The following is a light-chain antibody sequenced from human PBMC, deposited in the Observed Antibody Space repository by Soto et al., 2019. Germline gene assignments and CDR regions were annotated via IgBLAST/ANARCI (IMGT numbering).Light chain of an antibody. V-gene: IGKV1-39*01. J-gene: IGKJ5*01. CDR1: QSISTY. CDR2: AAS. CDR3: QQSYSTLIT. Sequence: DLQMTQSPSSLSASVGDRVTITCRASQSISTYLNWYQQKPGKAPKLLIYAASNLQSGVPSRFSGSGSGTDFTLTISSLQPEDFATYYCQQSYSTLITFGQGTRLEIK.